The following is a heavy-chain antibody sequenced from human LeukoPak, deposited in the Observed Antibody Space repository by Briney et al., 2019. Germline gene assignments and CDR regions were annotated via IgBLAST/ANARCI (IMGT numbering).Heavy chain of an antibody. CDR1: GFTFSAHS. J-gene: IGHJ4*02. CDR2: INSDGSST. V-gene: IGHV3-74*01. Sequence: GGSLRLSCTASGFTFSAHSMHWVRQAPGKGPVWVSRINSDGSSTRYADSVTGRFTISRDNAKNTVYLQMNSLRAEDTAVYYCAKVLGGLWPGIDYWGQGTVVTVSS. CDR3: AKVLGGLWPGIDY. D-gene: IGHD2-15*01.